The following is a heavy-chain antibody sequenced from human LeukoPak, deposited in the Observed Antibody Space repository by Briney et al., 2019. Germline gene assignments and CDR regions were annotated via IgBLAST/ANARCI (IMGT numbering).Heavy chain of an antibody. CDR3: AGLPGGRVYYFDS. CDR1: GASIIIDDYY. CDR2: IYYSGRT. V-gene: IGHV4-31*03. J-gene: IGHJ4*02. D-gene: IGHD3-16*01. Sequence: PSETLSLTCSVSGASIIIDDYYWNWIRRLPGKCLEWIGYIYYSGRTSYHPSLKSRINMSIDTSKNQFSLNLRSMTAADTAVYYCAGLPGGRVYYFDSWGQGTLVTVSP.